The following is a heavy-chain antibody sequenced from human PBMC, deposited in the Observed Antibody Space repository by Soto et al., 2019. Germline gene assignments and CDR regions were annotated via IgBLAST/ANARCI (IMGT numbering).Heavy chain of an antibody. J-gene: IGHJ6*02. CDR2: ISHDGGDK. CDR3: ARGQSAPSWYAYYYYGMDV. Sequence: PGGSLRLSCAASGFSFSSYTMHWVRQTPGKGLERVAVISHDGGDKYYADSVKGRFTISRDNSKNTLYLQMNSLRREDTSVYYYARGQSAPSWYAYYYYGMDVWGQGTTVT. CDR1: GFSFSSYT. D-gene: IGHD6-13*01. V-gene: IGHV3-30*04.